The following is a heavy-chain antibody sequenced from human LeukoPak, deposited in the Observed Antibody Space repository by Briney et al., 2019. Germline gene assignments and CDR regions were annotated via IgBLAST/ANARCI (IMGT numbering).Heavy chain of an antibody. J-gene: IGHJ6*03. D-gene: IGHD3-10*01. Sequence: SVKVSCKASGGTFSSFAISWVRQAPGQGLEWMGRIIPILGIANYAQKFQGRVTITADESTSTAYMELSSLRSEDTAVYYCARSGFDYYGSGSLDSYYYYYMDVWGKGTTVTVSS. CDR2: IIPILGIA. V-gene: IGHV1-69*04. CDR3: ARSGFDYYGSGSLDSYYYYYMDV. CDR1: GGTFSSFA.